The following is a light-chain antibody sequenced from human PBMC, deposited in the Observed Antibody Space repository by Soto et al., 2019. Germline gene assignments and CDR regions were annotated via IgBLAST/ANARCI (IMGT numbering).Light chain of an antibody. CDR2: MNN. V-gene: IGLV1-47*03. CDR1: RSNIGSSI. J-gene: IGLJ3*02. CDR3: VAWDDNLGARV. Sequence: QSVLTQPPSLSGTPGQTVTISCFGSRSNIGSSIVHWYQQLPGAAPKHLIYMNNQRPSGIPDRFSGSKSGTSASLVISGLWSEDEADYYCVAWDDNLGARVFGGGTKLTVL.